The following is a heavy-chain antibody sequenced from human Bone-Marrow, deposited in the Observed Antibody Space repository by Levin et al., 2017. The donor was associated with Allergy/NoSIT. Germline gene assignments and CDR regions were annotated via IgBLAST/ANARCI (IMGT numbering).Heavy chain of an antibody. CDR3: ARHRGRYCSTTSCLIDS. Sequence: SQTLSLTCSVSGGSLSGTTYYWGWIRQPPGKGLEWIGSFFYSGITYFNPSLKSRVTISVDTTKNNFSLNMNSVTAAYTAVYFCARHRGRYCSTTSCLIDSWGQGTLVTVSS. V-gene: IGHV4-39*01. D-gene: IGHD2-2*01. CDR1: GGSLSGTTYY. J-gene: IGHJ5*01. CDR2: FFYSGIT.